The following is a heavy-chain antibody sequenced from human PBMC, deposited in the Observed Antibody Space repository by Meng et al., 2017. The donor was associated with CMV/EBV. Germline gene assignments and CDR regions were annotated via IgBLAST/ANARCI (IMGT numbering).Heavy chain of an antibody. V-gene: IGHV3-30*02. CDR2: IRFDGTTD. D-gene: IGHD2-2*02. Sequence: FSYYGMHWLRQAPDKGLEWLAFIRFDGTTDYYADSVKGRFTISRDNSKNTLYLQMNSLRAEDTAVYYCAKPYCSSTSCYTGRGGFDYWGQGTLVTVSS. CDR1: FSYYG. J-gene: IGHJ4*02. CDR3: AKPYCSSTSCYTGRGGFDY.